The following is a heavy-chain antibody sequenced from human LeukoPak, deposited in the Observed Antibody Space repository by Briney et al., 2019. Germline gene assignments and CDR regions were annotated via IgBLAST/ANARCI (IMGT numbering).Heavy chain of an antibody. CDR1: GFTFSSYA. V-gene: IGHV3-23*01. J-gene: IGHJ5*02. Sequence: GGSLRLSCAASGFTFSSYAMSCVRQAPGKGLEWVSAISGSGGSTYYADSVKGRFTISRDNSKNTLYLQMNSLRAEDTAVYYCAKYPVGAARPGWFDPWGQGTLVTVSS. CDR3: AKYPVGAARPGWFDP. D-gene: IGHD6-6*01. CDR2: ISGSGGST.